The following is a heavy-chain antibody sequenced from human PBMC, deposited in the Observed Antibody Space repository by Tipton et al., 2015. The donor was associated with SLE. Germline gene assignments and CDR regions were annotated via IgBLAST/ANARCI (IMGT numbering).Heavy chain of an antibody. CDR3: ARELDTFDI. CDR2: FYSGYT. Sequence: TLSLTCTVSGGSISSSSYSWNWIRQPAGKGLEWIGRFYSGYTDYNPSLNSRVTMSVDRSRNQFSLKLSSVTAADTAVYYCARELDTFDIWGQGTMVTIS. CDR1: GGSISSSSYS. J-gene: IGHJ3*02. V-gene: IGHV4-61*02.